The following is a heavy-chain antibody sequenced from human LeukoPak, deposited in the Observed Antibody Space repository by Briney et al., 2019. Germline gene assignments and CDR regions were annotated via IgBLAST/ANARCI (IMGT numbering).Heavy chain of an antibody. CDR1: GYTFTSYG. D-gene: IGHD3-22*01. J-gene: IGHJ4*02. V-gene: IGHV1-18*01. CDR3: ARTPDYYDDSSGYYDY. Sequence: ASVKVSCKASGYTFTSYGISWMRQAPGQGLEWMGWISAYNGNTNYAQKLQGRVTMTTDTSTSTAYMELRSLRSDDTAVYYCARTPDYYDDSSGYYDYWGQGTLVTVSS. CDR2: ISAYNGNT.